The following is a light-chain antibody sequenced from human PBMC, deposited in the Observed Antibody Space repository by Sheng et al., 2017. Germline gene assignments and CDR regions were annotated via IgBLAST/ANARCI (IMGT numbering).Light chain of an antibody. Sequence: EIVLTQSPDTLSLSPGERAALSCRASQTFNNYYLAWFQQKPGQAPRLLIYAASTRASGIPDRFSGSGSGTDFTLTISRLEPEDFAVYYCQHFGHSQWTFGPGTRLEV. J-gene: IGKJ1*01. CDR3: QHFGHSQWT. V-gene: IGKV3-20*01. CDR2: AAS. CDR1: QTFNNYY.